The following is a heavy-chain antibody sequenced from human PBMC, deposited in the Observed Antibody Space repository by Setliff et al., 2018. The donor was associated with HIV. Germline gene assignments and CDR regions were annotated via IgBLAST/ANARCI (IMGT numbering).Heavy chain of an antibody. CDR2: IYTSGST. CDR3: ARGSYYYYYYMDV. CDR1: GGSISSGSYY. V-gene: IGHV4-61*09. Sequence: SETLSLTCTVSGGSISSGSYYWSWIRQPAGKGLEWIGHIYTSGSTNYNPSLKSRVTISVDTSKNQFSLKLSSVTAADTAVYYCARGSYYYYYYMDVWGKGTTVTVSS. D-gene: IGHD1-26*01. J-gene: IGHJ6*03.